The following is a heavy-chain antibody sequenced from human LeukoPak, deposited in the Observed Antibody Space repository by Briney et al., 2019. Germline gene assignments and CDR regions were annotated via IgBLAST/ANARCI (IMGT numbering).Heavy chain of an antibody. V-gene: IGHV3-23*01. CDR2: ISGSGGST. J-gene: IGHJ4*02. D-gene: IGHD3-3*01. CDR3: AKSPLTIFGVVRGGGMSGYFDY. Sequence: GGSLRLSCAASGFTFSSYAMSWVRQAPGKGLEWVSAISGSGGSTYYADSVKGRFTISRDNSKNTLYLQMNSLRAEDTAVYYCAKSPLTIFGVVRGGGMSGYFDYWGQGTLVTVSS. CDR1: GFTFSSYA.